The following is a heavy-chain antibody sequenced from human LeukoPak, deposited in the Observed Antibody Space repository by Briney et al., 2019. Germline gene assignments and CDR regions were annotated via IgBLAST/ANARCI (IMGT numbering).Heavy chain of an antibody. CDR1: GGSFSGYY. CDR3: ARRVYGSGSYYHDY. D-gene: IGHD3-10*01. Sequence: PSETLSLTCAVYGGSFSGYYWSWIRQPPGKGLEWIGEINHSGSTNYNPSLKSRVTISVDTSKNQFSLKLSSVTAADTAVYYCARRVYGSGSYYHDYWGQGTLVTVSS. V-gene: IGHV4-34*01. CDR2: INHSGST. J-gene: IGHJ4*02.